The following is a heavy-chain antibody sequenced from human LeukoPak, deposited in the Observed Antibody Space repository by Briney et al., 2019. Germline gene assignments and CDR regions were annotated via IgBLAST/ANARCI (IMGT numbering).Heavy chain of an antibody. CDR1: GFTFSSYA. CDR3: ARDWRYYYGSGSRIYDAFDI. D-gene: IGHD3-10*01. V-gene: IGHV3-30-3*01. Sequence: GGSLRLSCAASGFTFSSYAMHWVRQAPGKGLEWVAVISYDGSNKYYADSMKGRFTISRDNSKNTLYLQMNSLRAEDTAVYYSARDWRYYYGSGSRIYDAFDIWGQGTMVTVSS. CDR2: ISYDGSNK. J-gene: IGHJ3*02.